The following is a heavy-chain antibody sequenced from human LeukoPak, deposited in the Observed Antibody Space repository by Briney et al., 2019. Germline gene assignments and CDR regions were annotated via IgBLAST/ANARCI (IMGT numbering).Heavy chain of an antibody. CDR1: GGSISSYY. CDR3: ARDRSGSFDY. V-gene: IGHV4-59*01. D-gene: IGHD1-26*01. CDR2: IYYSGST. J-gene: IGHJ4*02. Sequence: SVTLSLTCTVSGGSISSYYWSWIRQPPGKGLEWIGYIYYSGSTNYNPSLKSRVTISVDTSKNQFSLKLSSVTAADTAVYYCARDRSGSFDYWGQGTLVTVSS.